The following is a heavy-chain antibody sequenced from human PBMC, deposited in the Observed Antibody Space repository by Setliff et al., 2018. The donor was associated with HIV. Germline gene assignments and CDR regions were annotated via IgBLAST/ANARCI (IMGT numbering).Heavy chain of an antibody. J-gene: IGHJ3*02. Sequence: GGSLRLSCAASGFTFSSYAIHWVRQAPGKGLEWVAVISYDGSYKNYAESVKGRFTISRDNSKNTLYVQMNSLRADDTAIYYCVRDLTTIVTRKVFDIWGQGTMVTVSS. CDR1: GFTFSSYA. CDR2: ISYDGSYK. V-gene: IGHV3-30*04. CDR3: VRDLTTIVTRKVFDI. D-gene: IGHD4-4*01.